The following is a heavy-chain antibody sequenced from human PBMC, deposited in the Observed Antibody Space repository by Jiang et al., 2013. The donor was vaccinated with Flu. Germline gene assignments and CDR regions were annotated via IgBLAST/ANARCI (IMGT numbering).Heavy chain of an antibody. J-gene: IGHJ5*02. V-gene: IGHV4-39*01. CDR2: IYYSGST. CDR3: ARLGFHDSSGYPTWVDP. CDR1: GGSISSSSYY. Sequence: YGSGLVKPSETLSLTCTVSGGSISSSSYYWGWIRQPPGKGLEWIGSIYYSGSTYYNPSLKSRVTISVDTSKNQFSLKLSSVTAADTAVYYCARLGFHDSSGYPTWVDPWGQGNPGHRLL. D-gene: IGHD3-22*01.